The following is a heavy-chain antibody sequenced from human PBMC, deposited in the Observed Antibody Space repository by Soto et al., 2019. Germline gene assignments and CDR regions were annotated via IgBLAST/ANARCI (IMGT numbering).Heavy chain of an antibody. J-gene: IGHJ4*02. Sequence: QVQLVQSGAEVKKPGSSVKVSCKASGSTFSSYAISWVRQAPGQGLEWMGGIIPIFGTANYAQKFQGRVTITADESTSTAYMELSSLRSEDTAVYYCARDHRNDYDSSGYSGYWGQGTLVTVSS. V-gene: IGHV1-69*01. D-gene: IGHD3-22*01. CDR2: IIPIFGTA. CDR3: ARDHRNDYDSSGYSGY. CDR1: GSTFSSYA.